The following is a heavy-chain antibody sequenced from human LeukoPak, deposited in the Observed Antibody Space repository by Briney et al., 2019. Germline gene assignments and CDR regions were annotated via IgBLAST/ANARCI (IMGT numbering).Heavy chain of an antibody. CDR1: GFTFSSFA. Sequence: GGSLRLSCAASGFTFSSFAMHWVRQAPGKGLEYVSAISSNGDNTYYANSVKGRFTISRDNSKNTLYLQMASLRGEDTAVYYCARRGYSSGWYQTFLEGDNWFDPWGQGTLVTVSS. CDR3: ARRGYSSGWYQTFLEGDNWFDP. V-gene: IGHV3-64*01. J-gene: IGHJ5*02. D-gene: IGHD6-19*01. CDR2: ISSNGDNT.